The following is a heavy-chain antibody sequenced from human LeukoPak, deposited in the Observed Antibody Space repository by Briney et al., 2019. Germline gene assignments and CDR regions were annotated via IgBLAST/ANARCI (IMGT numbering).Heavy chain of an antibody. CDR2: ISGSGDST. CDR1: GFTFSSYA. D-gene: IGHD1-1*01. J-gene: IGHJ4*02. Sequence: GGSLRLSCAASGFTFSSYAMSWVRQAPGKGLEWISAISGSGDSTYYADSVKGRFTISRDNSKNTLYLQMNSLRAEDTAVYYCAKADNWNDLDYWGQGTLVTVSS. CDR3: AKADNWNDLDY. V-gene: IGHV3-23*01.